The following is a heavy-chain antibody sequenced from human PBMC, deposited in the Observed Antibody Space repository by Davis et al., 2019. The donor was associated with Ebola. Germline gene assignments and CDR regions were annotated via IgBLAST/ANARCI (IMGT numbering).Heavy chain of an antibody. CDR3: VRHNMWTYDV. CDR1: GFTFDDYA. CDR2: ISWNSGSI. Sequence: SLKISCAASGFTFDDYAMHWVRQAPGKGLEWVSGISWNSGSIGYADSVKGRFTISRDNAKNSLFMQMNSLRVEDTAVYYRVRHNMWTYDVWGQGTMVTVSS. V-gene: IGHV3-9*01. J-gene: IGHJ3*01. D-gene: IGHD2-21*01.